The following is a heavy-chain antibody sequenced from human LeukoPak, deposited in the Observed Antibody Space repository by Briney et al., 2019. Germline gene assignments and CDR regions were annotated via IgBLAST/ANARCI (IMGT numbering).Heavy chain of an antibody. V-gene: IGHV4-34*01. CDR2: INHSGST. CDR3: ARAYSSSWYYYSGMDV. D-gene: IGHD6-13*01. Sequence: SETLSLTCAVYGGSFSGYYWSWIRQPPGKGLEWIGEINHSGSTNYNPSLKSRVTISVDTSKNQFSLKLSSVTAADTAVYYCARAYSSSWYYYSGMDVWGQGTTVTVSS. CDR1: GGSFSGYY. J-gene: IGHJ6*02.